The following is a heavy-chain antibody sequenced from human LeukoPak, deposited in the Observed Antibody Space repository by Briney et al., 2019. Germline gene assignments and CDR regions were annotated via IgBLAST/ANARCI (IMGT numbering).Heavy chain of an antibody. V-gene: IGHV3-23*01. CDR1: GFTFSSYG. J-gene: IGHJ4*02. CDR2: ISGSGGST. CDR3: ARGFLGGTDQYFDS. Sequence: GRSLRLSCAASGFTFSSYGMHWVRQAPGKGLEWVSAISGSGGSTYYADSVKGRFTISRDNSKNTLYLQMNSLRAEDTAVYYCARGFLGGTDQYFDSWGQGTLVTVSS. D-gene: IGHD6-19*01.